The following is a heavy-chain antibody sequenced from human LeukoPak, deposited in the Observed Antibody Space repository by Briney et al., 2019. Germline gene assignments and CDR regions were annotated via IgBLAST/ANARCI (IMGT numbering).Heavy chain of an antibody. J-gene: IGHJ6*03. CDR3: ARQIVGTSWNYYYSYIDV. Sequence: SETLSLTCAVYGGSFSGYYWSWIRQPPGKGLERIGNVFHSGNTYYSPSLQSRVAISVDTSKNQFSLKLTSVTAADTAIYYCARQIVGTSWNYYYSYIDVWGKGTSVSVSS. V-gene: IGHV4-34*12. D-gene: IGHD1-1*01. CDR1: GGSFSGYY. CDR2: VFHSGNT.